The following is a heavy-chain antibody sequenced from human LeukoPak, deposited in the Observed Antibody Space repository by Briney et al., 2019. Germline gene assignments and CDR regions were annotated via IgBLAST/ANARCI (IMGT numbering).Heavy chain of an antibody. CDR3: ARDLGDYDSTTPPHRNHKLFDY. V-gene: IGHV3-30-3*01. J-gene: IGHJ4*02. D-gene: IGHD3-22*01. CDR1: GFTFSSYA. Sequence: GGSLRLSCAASGFTFSSYAMHWVRQAPGKGLEWVAVISYDGSNKYYADSVKGGFTISRDNSKNTLYLQMNSLRAEDTAVYNCARDLGDYDSTTPPHRNHKLFDYWGQGTLVTVSS. CDR2: ISYDGSNK.